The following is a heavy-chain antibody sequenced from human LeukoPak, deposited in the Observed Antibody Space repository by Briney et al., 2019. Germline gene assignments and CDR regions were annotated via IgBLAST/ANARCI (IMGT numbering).Heavy chain of an antibody. CDR2: IWYDGGNN. CDR3: ARDQDYFDSSGYHEY. CDR1: GFTFSTYG. V-gene: IGHV3-33*01. Sequence: GGSLRLSCAASGFTFSTYGMYWVRQAPGKGLEWVAVIWYDGGNNYYADSVRGRFTISRDNSKNTLYLQMSSLRAEDTAVYYCARDQDYFDSSGYHEYWGQGTLVTVSS. D-gene: IGHD3-22*01. J-gene: IGHJ4*02.